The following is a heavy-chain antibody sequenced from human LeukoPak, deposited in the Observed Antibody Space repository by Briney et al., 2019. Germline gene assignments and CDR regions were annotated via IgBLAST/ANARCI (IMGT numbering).Heavy chain of an antibody. D-gene: IGHD5-12*01. V-gene: IGHV4-59*01. CDR1: GGSISSYY. CDR2: IYYSGST. Sequence: SETLSLTCTVSGGSISSYYWSWLRQPPGKGLEWFGYIYYSGSTNYNPSLKSRVTISVDTSKNQFSLKLSSVTAADTAVYYCASGGYPEDYWGQGTLVTVSS. CDR3: ASGGYPEDY. J-gene: IGHJ4*02.